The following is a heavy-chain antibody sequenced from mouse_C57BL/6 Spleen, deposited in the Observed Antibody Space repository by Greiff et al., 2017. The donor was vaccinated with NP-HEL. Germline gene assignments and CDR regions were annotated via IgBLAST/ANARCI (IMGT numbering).Heavy chain of an antibody. V-gene: IGHV1-80*01. CDR2: IYPGDGDT. CDR3: ASSVRGYAMDY. J-gene: IGHJ4*01. CDR1: GYAFSSYW. Sequence: HVQLQQSGAELVKPGASVKISCKASGYAFSSYWMNWVKQRPGKGLEWIGQIYPGDGDTNYNGKFKGKATLTADKSSSTAYMQLSSLTSEDSAVYFCASSVRGYAMDYWGQGTSVTVSS.